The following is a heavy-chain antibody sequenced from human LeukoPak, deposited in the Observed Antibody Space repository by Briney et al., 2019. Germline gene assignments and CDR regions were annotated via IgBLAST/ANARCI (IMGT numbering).Heavy chain of an antibody. CDR3: ARDAQIAAAAYYFDY. D-gene: IGHD6-13*01. Sequence: GESLKISCAASGFTFSRYPMQWVRQAPGKGLEWVAVISTDGRDIKYADSVKGRFTISRDNSKNTLSLQMNSLRGDDTAVYYCARDAQIAAAAYYFDYWGQGTLVTVSS. V-gene: IGHV3-30*04. CDR1: GFTFSRYP. J-gene: IGHJ4*02. CDR2: ISTDGRDI.